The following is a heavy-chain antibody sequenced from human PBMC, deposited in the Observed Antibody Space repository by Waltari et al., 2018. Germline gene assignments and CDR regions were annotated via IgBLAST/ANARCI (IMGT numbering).Heavy chain of an antibody. J-gene: IGHJ6*02. CDR3: ATGALRGAWTVTIATRDYGMDV. CDR2: FDPEDGET. V-gene: IGHV1-24*01. Sequence: QVQLVQSGAEVKKPGASVKVSCKVSGYTLTELSMHWVRQAPGKGLEWMGGFDPEDGETIYAQKFQGRVIMTEDTSTDTAYMELSSLRSEDTAVYYCATGALRGAWTVTIATRDYGMDVWGQGTTVTVSS. CDR1: GYTLTELS. D-gene: IGHD3-3*01.